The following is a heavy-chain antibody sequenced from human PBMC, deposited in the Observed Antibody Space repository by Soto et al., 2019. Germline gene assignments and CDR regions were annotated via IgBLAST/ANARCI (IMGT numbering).Heavy chain of an antibody. D-gene: IGHD3-10*01. J-gene: IGHJ4*02. CDR1: GGSFSGYY. Sequence: QVHLQQWGAGLLKPSETLSRTCAVSGGSFSGYYWSWIRQPPGKGLEWIGEINHSGTTLYNPSLKSRVTISVDTSKNQFSLKLNSVTAADTAVYYCARGALWFGELNWGQGTLVTVSS. CDR3: ARGALWFGELN. V-gene: IGHV4-34*02. CDR2: INHSGTT.